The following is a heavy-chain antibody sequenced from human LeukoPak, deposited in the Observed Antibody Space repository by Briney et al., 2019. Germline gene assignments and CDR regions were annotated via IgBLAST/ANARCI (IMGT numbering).Heavy chain of an antibody. CDR2: ISSGSSYI. Sequence: GGSLRLSCAASGFTFSSYSMNWVRQAPGKGLEWVSSISSGSSYIYYADSVKGRFTISRDNAKNSLYLQMNSLRAEDTAVYYCARETYYYDSSGVIDYWGQGTLVTVSS. CDR1: GFTFSSYS. J-gene: IGHJ4*02. D-gene: IGHD3-22*01. V-gene: IGHV3-21*01. CDR3: ARETYYYDSSGVIDY.